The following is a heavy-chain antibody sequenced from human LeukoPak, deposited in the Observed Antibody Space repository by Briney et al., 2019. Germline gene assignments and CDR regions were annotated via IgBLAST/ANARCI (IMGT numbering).Heavy chain of an antibody. CDR3: AKWGCSGGSCYPFDY. D-gene: IGHD2-15*01. CDR2: ISSSDSIL. J-gene: IGHJ4*02. CDR1: GFTFSSYG. V-gene: IGHV3-48*04. Sequence: PGGSLRLSCAASGFTFSSYGMSWVRQAPGKGLEWVSYISSSDSILYYADSVKGRFTISRDNAKNTLYLQMNSLRAEDTAVYYCAKWGCSGGSCYPFDYWGQGTLVTVSS.